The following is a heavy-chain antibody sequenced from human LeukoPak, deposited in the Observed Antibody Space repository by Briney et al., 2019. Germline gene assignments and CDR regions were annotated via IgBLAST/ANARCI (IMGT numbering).Heavy chain of an antibody. V-gene: IGHV1-24*01. D-gene: IGHD3-22*01. J-gene: IGHJ4*02. CDR1: GYTLTELS. CDR2: FDPEDGET. Sequence: ASVKVSCKVSGYTLTELSMHWVRQAPGKGLEWMGGFDPEDGETIYAQKFQGSVTITADKSTSTAYMELSSLRSEDTAVYYCASSGDRSGYYTGDYWGQGTLVTVSS. CDR3: ASSGDRSGYYTGDY.